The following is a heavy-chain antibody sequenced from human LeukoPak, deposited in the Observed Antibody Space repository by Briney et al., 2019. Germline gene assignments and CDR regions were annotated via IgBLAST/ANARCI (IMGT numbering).Heavy chain of an antibody. J-gene: IGHJ6*02. V-gene: IGHV4-61*01. CDR3: ARMVAAAGTDGMDV. Sequence: SETLSLTCTVSGGSVSSGSYYWSWIRQPPGKGLEWIGYIYYSGSTNYNPSLKSRVTISVDTSKNQFSLKLSSVTAADTAVYYCARMVAAAGTDGMDVWGQGTTVTVSS. D-gene: IGHD6-13*01. CDR1: GGSVSSGSYY. CDR2: IYYSGST.